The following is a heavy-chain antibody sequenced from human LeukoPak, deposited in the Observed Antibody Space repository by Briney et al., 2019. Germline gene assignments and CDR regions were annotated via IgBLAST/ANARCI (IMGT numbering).Heavy chain of an antibody. CDR2: INPNSGGT. V-gene: IGHV1-2*02. D-gene: IGHD3-9*01. CDR1: GYTFTGYY. Sequence: GASVKVSCKASGYTFTGYYMHWVRQAPGQGLEWMGWINPNSGGTNYAQKFQGRVTMTRDTSISTAYMELSRLRSDDTAVYYCAAYDILTGLKDAFDIWGQGTMVTVPS. CDR3: AAYDILTGLKDAFDI. J-gene: IGHJ3*02.